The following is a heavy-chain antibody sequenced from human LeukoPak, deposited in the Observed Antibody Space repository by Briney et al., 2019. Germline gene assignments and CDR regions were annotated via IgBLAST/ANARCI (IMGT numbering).Heavy chain of an antibody. J-gene: IGHJ5*02. D-gene: IGHD1-26*01. CDR1: GITFSRYG. CDR3: AAPAGAANWLDP. V-gene: IGHV3-30*02. Sequence: PGGSLRLSCVATGITFSRYGMHWVRQAPGKGLEWVAFIWYDGSKTYYGDSVKGRFTISGDNSKNTVYLQMSTLRADDTAVYYCAAPAGAANWLDPWGQGTLVTVSS. CDR2: IWYDGSKT.